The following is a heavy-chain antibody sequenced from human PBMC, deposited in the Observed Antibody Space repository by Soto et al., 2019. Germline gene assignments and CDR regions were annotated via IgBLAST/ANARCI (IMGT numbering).Heavy chain of an antibody. V-gene: IGHV1-8*01. CDR2: MNPNSGNT. CDR3: ARVHXYPGSSITMIVVYGMDV. CDR1: GYTFTSYD. D-gene: IGHD3-22*01. J-gene: IGHJ6*02. Sequence: ASVKVSCKDSGYTFTSYDINWVRQATGQGLEWMGWMNPNSGNTGYAQKFQGRVTMTRNTSISTAYMELSSLRSEDTAVYYCARVHXYPGSSITMIVVYGMDVWGQGTTVTVSS.